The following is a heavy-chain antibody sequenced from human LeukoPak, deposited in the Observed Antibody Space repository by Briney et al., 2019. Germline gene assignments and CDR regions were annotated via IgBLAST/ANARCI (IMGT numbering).Heavy chain of an antibody. V-gene: IGHV3-9*01. Sequence: PARSLRVSCAASRFTFDDYAIHWVRQAPGQGLEWVSGISWNSGSIGYEDSVKGRFTISRENAKNSLYLQMNSLRAEDTALYYCAKDLLGATTGYFDYWGQGTLVTVSS. CDR2: ISWNSGSI. D-gene: IGHD1-26*01. CDR3: AKDLLGATTGYFDY. CDR1: RFTFDDYA. J-gene: IGHJ4*02.